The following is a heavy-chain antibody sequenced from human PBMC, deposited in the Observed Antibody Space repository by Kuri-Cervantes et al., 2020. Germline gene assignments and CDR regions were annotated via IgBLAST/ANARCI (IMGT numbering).Heavy chain of an antibody. CDR3: AKSGYLRYYYYGMDV. V-gene: IGHV3-21*01. Sequence: GESLKISCAASGFTFSSYSMNWVRQAPGKGLEWVSSISSSSSYIYYADSVKGRFTISRDNAKNSLYLQMNSLRAEDTAVYYCAKSGYLRYYYYGMDVWGQGTTVTVSS. J-gene: IGHJ6*02. D-gene: IGHD5-12*01. CDR1: GFTFSSYS. CDR2: ISSSSSYI.